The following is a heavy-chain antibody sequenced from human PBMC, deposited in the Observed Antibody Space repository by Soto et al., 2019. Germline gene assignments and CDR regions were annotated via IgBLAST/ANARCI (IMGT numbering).Heavy chain of an antibody. D-gene: IGHD2-15*01. CDR1: GLTISNAW. J-gene: IGHJ6*02. V-gene: IGHV3-15*07. CDR2: IKTNTEGGTT. Sequence: EVHLVESGGGFIYPGGSLRLSCAASGLTISNAWMDWVRQAPGKGLEWVGRIKTNTEGGTTHYAAAVKGRFTVSRDDSKNTLYLQMNSLKTEDTAVYYCTTGSVEGVWGQGTTVTVSS. CDR3: TTGSVEGV.